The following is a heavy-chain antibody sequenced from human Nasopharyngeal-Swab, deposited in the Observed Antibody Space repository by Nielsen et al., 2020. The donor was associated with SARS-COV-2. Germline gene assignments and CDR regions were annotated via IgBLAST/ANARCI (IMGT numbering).Heavy chain of an antibody. CDR2: VYYGGNT. D-gene: IGHD6-6*01. Sequence: RQAPGKGLEWIGSVYYGGNTYYNPSLKSRVTISVDTSKNQFSLKLASVTAADTAVYYCPGLAAHGYFYYYYGMDVWGQGTTVTVSS. V-gene: IGHV4-39*01. J-gene: IGHJ6*02. CDR3: PGLAAHGYFYYYYGMDV.